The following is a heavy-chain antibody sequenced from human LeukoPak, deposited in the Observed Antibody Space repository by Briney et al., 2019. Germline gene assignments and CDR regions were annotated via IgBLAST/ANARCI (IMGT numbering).Heavy chain of an antibody. CDR2: ITGSGGST. J-gene: IGHJ2*01. Sequence: GGSLRLSCAASGLTIRYDGMSWVRQAPGKGLEWVSSITGSGGSTYVDSVKGRFTISRDNSKNTLYLQMNSLRAEDTAVYYCAKNLLGSEAYPWYFDLWGRGTLVTVSS. CDR3: AKNLLGSEAYPWYFDL. V-gene: IGHV3-23*01. CDR1: GLTIRYDG. D-gene: IGHD1-26*01.